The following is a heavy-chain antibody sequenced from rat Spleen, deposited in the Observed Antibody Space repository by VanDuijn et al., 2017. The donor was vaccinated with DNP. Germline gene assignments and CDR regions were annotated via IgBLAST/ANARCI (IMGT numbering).Heavy chain of an antibody. Sequence: EVQLVESGGDLVQPGRSLKLFCAASGFTFSDYNMAWVRQAPKKGLEWVATISHDGSSTNYRDSVKGRFTCSRDNAKSTLYLQIDSLRSEDTATYYCARPDYWGQGVMVTVSS. CDR2: ISHDGSST. J-gene: IGHJ2*01. CDR3: ARPDY. V-gene: IGHV5-7*01. CDR1: GFTFSDYN.